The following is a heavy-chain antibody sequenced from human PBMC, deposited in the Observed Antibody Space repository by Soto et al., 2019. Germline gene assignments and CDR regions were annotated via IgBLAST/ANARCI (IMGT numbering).Heavy chain of an antibody. CDR2: IYYSGST. CDR1: GGSISSSSYY. D-gene: IGHD1-20*01. V-gene: IGHV4-39*01. J-gene: IGHJ6*02. Sequence: SETLSLTCTVSGGSISSSSYYWGWIRQPPWKGLEWIGSIYYSGSTYYNPSLKSRVTISVDTSKNQFSLKLSSVTAADTAVYYCARRAPLTFKRILYGMDVWGQGXTVTVSS. CDR3: ARRAPLTFKRILYGMDV.